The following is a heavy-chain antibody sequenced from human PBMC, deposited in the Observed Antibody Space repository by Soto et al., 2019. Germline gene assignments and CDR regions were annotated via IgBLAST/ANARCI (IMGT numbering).Heavy chain of an antibody. J-gene: IGHJ6*02. CDR1: GYTFTSYY. V-gene: IGHV1-46*01. Sequence: ASVKVSCKASGYTFTSYYMHWVRQAPGQGLEWMGIINPSGGSTSYAQKFQGRVTMTRDTSTSTVYMELSSLRSEDTAVYYCARDLRVIVVVVADPPNYGMDVWGQGTTVTVSS. D-gene: IGHD2-15*01. CDR2: INPSGGST. CDR3: ARDLRVIVVVVADPPNYGMDV.